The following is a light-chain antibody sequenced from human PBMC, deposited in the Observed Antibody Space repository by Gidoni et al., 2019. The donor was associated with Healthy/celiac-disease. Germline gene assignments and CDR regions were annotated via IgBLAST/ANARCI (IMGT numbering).Light chain of an antibody. V-gene: IGLV2-8*01. CDR1: SSDVGGYNY. CDR3: SSYAGSNNYV. Sequence: QSALTQPPSASGSPGPSVTIPCTGTSSDVGGYNYVSWYQQNPGKAPKLMIYEVSKRPSGVPDRFSGSKSGNTASLTVSGLQAEDEADYYCSSYAGSNNYVFGTGTKVTVL. J-gene: IGLJ1*01. CDR2: EVS.